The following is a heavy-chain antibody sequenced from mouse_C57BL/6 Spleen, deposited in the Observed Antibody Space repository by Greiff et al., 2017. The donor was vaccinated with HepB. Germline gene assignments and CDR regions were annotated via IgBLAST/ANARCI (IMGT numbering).Heavy chain of an antibody. CDR3: ARHGITTVVEKVFDY. CDR2: ISSGGSYT. D-gene: IGHD1-1*01. V-gene: IGHV5-6*02. Sequence: EVKLVESGGDLVKPGGSLKLSCAASGFTFSSYGMSWVRQTPDKRLEWVATISSGGSYTYYPDSVKGRFTISRDNAKNTLYLQMSSLKSEDTAMYYCARHGITTVVEKVFDYWGQGTTLTVSS. CDR1: GFTFSSYG. J-gene: IGHJ2*01.